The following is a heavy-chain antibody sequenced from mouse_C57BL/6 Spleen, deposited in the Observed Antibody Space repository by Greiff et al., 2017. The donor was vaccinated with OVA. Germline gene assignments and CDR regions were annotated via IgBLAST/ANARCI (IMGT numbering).Heavy chain of an antibody. V-gene: IGHV1-85*01. CDR2: IYPRDGST. CDR1: GYTFTSYD. D-gene: IGHD2-1*01. Sequence: QVQLQQSGPELVKPGASVKLSCKASGYTFTSYDINWVKQRPGQGLESIGWIYPRDGSTKYNEKFKGKATLTVDTSSSTAYMELHSLTSEDSAVYFCARSPYRGNFYFDYWGQGTTLTVSS. CDR3: ARSPYRGNFYFDY. J-gene: IGHJ2*01.